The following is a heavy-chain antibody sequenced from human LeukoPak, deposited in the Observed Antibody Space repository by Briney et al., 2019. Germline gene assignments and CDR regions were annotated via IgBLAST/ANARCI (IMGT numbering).Heavy chain of an antibody. CDR3: ARNGGSGTYYDGSFDY. V-gene: IGHV4-4*07. CDR1: GGSISSSY. J-gene: IGHJ4*02. D-gene: IGHD1-26*01. Sequence: PSETLSLTCTVSGGSISSSYWSWIRQSAGKGLHWIGHIYTSGSTNYNPSLKSRVAMSVDTSKNQFSLKLSSVTAADTAVYYCARNGGSGTYYDGSFDYWGQGTLVTVSS. CDR2: IYTSGST.